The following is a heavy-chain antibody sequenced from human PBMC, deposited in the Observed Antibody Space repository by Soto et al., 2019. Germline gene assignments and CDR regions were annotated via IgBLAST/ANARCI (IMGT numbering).Heavy chain of an antibody. J-gene: IGHJ6*02. V-gene: IGHV3-48*02. Sequence: GGSLRLSCAASGFTFSSYSMNWVRQAPGKGLEWVSYISSSSSTIYCADSVKGRFTISRDNAKNSLYLQMNSLRDEDTAVYYCARDLESPNYYYGMDVWGQGTTVTVSS. CDR2: ISSSSSTI. CDR1: GFTFSSYS. D-gene: IGHD3-3*01. CDR3: ARDLESPNYYYGMDV.